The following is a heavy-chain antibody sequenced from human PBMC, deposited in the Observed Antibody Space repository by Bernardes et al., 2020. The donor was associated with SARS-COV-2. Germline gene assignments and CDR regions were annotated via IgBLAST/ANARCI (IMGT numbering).Heavy chain of an antibody. D-gene: IGHD3-22*01. J-gene: IGHJ4*02. CDR1: GGSISSGGYY. CDR3: ARDAYDSSGLYFDY. V-gene: IGHV4-31*03. CDR2: IYYSGST. Sequence: SETLSLTCTVSGGSISSGGYYWSWIRQHPGKGLEWIGYIYYSGSTYYNPSLKSRVTISVDTSKNQFSLKLSSVTAADTAVYYCARDAYDSSGLYFDYWGQGTLVTVSS.